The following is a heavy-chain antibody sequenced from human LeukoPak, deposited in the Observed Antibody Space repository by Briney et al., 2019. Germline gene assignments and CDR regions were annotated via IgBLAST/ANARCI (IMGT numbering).Heavy chain of an antibody. CDR1: GGSISSSNW. V-gene: IGHV4-4*02. CDR2: IYHSGST. D-gene: IGHD3-10*01. CDR3: ALPSGPYAFDI. Sequence: SETLSLTCAVSGGSISSSNWWSWVRQPPGKGLEWIGEIYHSGSTNYNPSHKSRVTISVDKSKNQFSLKLSSVTAADTAVYYCALPSGPYAFDIWGQGTMVTVSS. J-gene: IGHJ3*02.